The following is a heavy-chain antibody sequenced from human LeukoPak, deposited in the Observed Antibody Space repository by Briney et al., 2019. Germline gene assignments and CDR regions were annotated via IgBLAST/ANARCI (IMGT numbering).Heavy chain of an antibody. CDR1: VGTLSSYA. V-gene: IGHV1-69*10. Sequence: SLRVSCKTSVGTLSSYALCCVRQAPVQGLEWMGGIIPLFVIANYAQKFQGRVTITADKSTSTAYMELSSLRSEDTAVYYCATPGGTYYDVRVFDIWGQGTMVTVSS. CDR3: ATPGGTYYDVRVFDI. CDR2: IIPLFVIA. D-gene: IGHD3-10*02. J-gene: IGHJ3*02.